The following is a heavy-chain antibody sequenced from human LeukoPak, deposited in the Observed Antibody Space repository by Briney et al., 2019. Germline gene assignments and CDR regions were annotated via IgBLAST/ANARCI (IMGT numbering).Heavy chain of an antibody. Sequence: SETLSLTCGVSGGSISSSGYYWGWIRQPPGKGLEWIGSYSGDTYYNPSLKSRVTISVDTSKNQLSLKLRSVTAADTAVYYCARAGWIITSGIDYWGQGALVTVSS. V-gene: IGHV4-39*01. CDR3: ARAGWIITSGIDY. D-gene: IGHD3-10*01. J-gene: IGHJ4*02. CDR2: YSGDT. CDR1: GGSISSSGYY.